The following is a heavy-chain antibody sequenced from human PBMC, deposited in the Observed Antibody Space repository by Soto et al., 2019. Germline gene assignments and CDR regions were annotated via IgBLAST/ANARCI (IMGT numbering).Heavy chain of an antibody. J-gene: IGHJ4*02. CDR3: VTGGDVYRFDY. CDR1: GYTFTSYG. V-gene: IGHV1-18*01. CDR2: ISSYNGKT. Sequence: SVEVSCTASGYTFTSYGFICVRQAPGQGLEWMGWISSYNGKTNYAQNLQGRVTMSVDRSKNHFSLKLTSVTAADTAVYYCVTGGDVYRFDYWGQGTLVTVSS. D-gene: IGHD2-21*02.